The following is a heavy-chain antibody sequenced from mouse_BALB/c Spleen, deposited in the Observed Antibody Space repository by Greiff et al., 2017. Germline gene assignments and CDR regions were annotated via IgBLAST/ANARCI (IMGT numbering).Heavy chain of an antibody. CDR1: GDSITSGY. V-gene: IGHV3-8*02. CDR2: ISYSGST. CDR3: ARAYGNYVGAMDY. Sequence: EVHLVESGPSLVKPSQTLSLTCSVTGDSITSGYWNWIRKFPGNKLEYMGYISYSGSTYYNPSLKSRISITRDTSKNQYYLQLNSVTTEDTATYYCARAYGNYVGAMDYWGQGTSVTVSS. D-gene: IGHD2-1*01. J-gene: IGHJ4*01.